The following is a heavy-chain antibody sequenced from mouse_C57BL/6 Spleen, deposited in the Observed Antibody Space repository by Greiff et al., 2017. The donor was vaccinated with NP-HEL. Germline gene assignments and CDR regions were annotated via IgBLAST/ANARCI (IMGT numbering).Heavy chain of an antibody. D-gene: IGHD4-1*01. CDR2: IYPRSGNT. V-gene: IGHV1-81*01. CDR3: ARSWDVKDYAMDY. J-gene: IGHJ4*01. Sequence: QVQLQQSGAELARPGASVKLSCKASGYTFTSYGISWVKQRPGQGLEWIGEIYPRSGNTYYNEKFKGKATLTADKSSSTAYMELRSLTSEDSAVYFCARSWDVKDYAMDYWGQGTSVTVSS. CDR1: GYTFTSYG.